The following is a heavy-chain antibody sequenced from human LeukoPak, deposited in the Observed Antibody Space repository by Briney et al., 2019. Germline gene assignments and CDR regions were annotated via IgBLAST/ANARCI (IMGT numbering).Heavy chain of an antibody. J-gene: IGHJ4*02. CDR3: ARVDCSSTSCYTDY. CDR2: IYYSGST. Sequence: SETLSLTCTVSGGSINNGGYYWSWIRQHPGKGLEWIGYIYYSGSTNYNPSLKSRVTISVDTSKNQFSLKLSSVTAADTAVYYCARVDCSSTSCYTDYWGQGTLVTVSS. D-gene: IGHD2-2*02. CDR1: GGSINNGGYY. V-gene: IGHV4-61*08.